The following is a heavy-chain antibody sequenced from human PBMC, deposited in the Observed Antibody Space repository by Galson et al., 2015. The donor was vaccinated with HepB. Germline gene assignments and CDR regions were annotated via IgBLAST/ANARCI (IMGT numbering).Heavy chain of an antibody. J-gene: IGHJ6*03. CDR1: GYTFSSYS. D-gene: IGHD3-10*01. V-gene: IGHV7-4-1*02. Sequence: SVKVSCKASGYTFSSYSINWVRQAPGQGLEWVGWINTNTGNPTYAQGLTGRLVFSLDTSVSTAYLQISSLQAEDTAVYYCARLLGSYSYYYYYYMDVWGKGTAVTVSS. CDR2: INTNTGNP. CDR3: ARLLGSYSYYYYYYMDV.